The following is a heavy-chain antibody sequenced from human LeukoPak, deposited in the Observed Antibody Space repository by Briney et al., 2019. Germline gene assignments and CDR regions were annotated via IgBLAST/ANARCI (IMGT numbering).Heavy chain of an antibody. CDR2: INQDGSAE. J-gene: IGHJ3*02. Sequence: GGSLRLSCAGSGFTFSTYWMHWVRQAPGKGLEWVANINQDGSAEYYVDSVKGRFTISRDNAKNSLYLQMNSLRVEDTAVYCCARGAIWGQGTVVTVSS. CDR3: ARGAI. V-gene: IGHV3-7*01. CDR1: GFTFSTYW.